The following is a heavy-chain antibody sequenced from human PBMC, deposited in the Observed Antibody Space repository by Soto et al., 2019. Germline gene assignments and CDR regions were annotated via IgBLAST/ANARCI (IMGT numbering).Heavy chain of an antibody. CDR2: TSYDGNNE. Sequence: XVSLLLSFAASGFTFSNYAMHWVRQAPGKGLEWVALTSYDGNNEYYTDSVKGRFTISRDNSKNTLFLQMKSPRPEDTAVYYCAKDKGVFNWATSYFDYWGQGALVTVSS. V-gene: IGHV3-30*18. D-gene: IGHD1-1*01. CDR1: GFTFSNYA. CDR3: AKDKGVFNWATSYFDY. J-gene: IGHJ4*02.